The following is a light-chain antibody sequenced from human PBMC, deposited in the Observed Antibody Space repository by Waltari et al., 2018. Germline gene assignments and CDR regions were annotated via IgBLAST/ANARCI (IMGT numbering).Light chain of an antibody. CDR3: MQGTHWPRT. J-gene: IGKJ1*01. V-gene: IGKV2-30*01. Sequence: DVVMTQSPLSLPVTLGQPASISCRSSQSRLYRDGYTYLNWFQQRPGQSPRRLLYKVSYRDPGVPDRFSGSGSGTDFTLKISRVEAEDVGVYYCMQGTHWPRTFGQGTKVEIK. CDR2: KVS. CDR1: QSRLYRDGYTY.